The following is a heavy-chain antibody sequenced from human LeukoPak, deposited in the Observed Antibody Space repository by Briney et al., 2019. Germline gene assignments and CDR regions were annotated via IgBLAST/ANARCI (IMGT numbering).Heavy chain of an antibody. CDR2: MNPNSGNR. CDR3: ARAIPFRYMLGGDYYAKSSHGFDI. D-gene: IGHD2-21*02. V-gene: IGHV1-8*01. J-gene: IGHJ3*02. Sequence: ASVKVSCKASGYTFTSYDVNWVRQAAGQGLEWMGWMNPNSGNRGYAQKLQGRVTMTTDASTNTAYMELNSLYPEDTAVYYCARAIPFRYMLGGDYYAKSSHGFDIWGQGTMVTVSS. CDR1: GYTFTSYD.